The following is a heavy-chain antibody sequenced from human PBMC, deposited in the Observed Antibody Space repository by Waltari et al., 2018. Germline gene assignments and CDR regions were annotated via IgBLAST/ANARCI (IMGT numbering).Heavy chain of an antibody. Sequence: QVQLQQWGAGQLKPSETLSLTCGVFGGSFSGFVWSGIRQSPGRGLEWIGEITHSGKTQINPSLKSRLSRSVDTSKNQFSLNLTSVPVADTGVYYCARGDFFDVWGRGTLVTVSS. J-gene: IGHJ2*01. CDR2: ITHSGKT. V-gene: IGHV4-34*01. CDR3: ARGDFFDV. CDR1: GGSFSGFV. D-gene: IGHD2-21*02.